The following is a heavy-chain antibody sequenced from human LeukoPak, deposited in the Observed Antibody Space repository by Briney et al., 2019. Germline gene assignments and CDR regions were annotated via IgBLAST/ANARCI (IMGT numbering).Heavy chain of an antibody. CDR3: ARDQCLVHVAKYYYMDV. Sequence: GGSLRLSCAASGFTFSSYSMNWVRQAPGKGLEWVSSISSSSSYIYYADSVKGRFTISRDNAKNSLYLQMNSLRAEDTAVYYCARDQCLVHVAKYYYMDVWGKGTTVTVSS. J-gene: IGHJ6*03. CDR1: GFTFSSYS. D-gene: IGHD6-19*01. V-gene: IGHV3-21*01. CDR2: ISSSSSYI.